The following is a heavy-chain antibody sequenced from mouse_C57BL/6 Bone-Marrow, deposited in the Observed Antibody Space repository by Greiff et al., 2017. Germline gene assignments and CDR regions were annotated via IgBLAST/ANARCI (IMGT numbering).Heavy chain of an antibody. J-gene: IGHJ1*03. D-gene: IGHD1-1*01. CDR3: ARACGYYGSSSWYFDV. CDR2: IWSDGSR. V-gene: IGHV2-6*03. Sequence: QVQLKESGPGLVAPSQSLSITCTVSGFSLTSYGVHWVRQPPGKGLEWLVVIWSDGSRTYNLAPSTRLSIRKDNSKSQVFLKMNSLQTDDTAMYYCARACGYYGSSSWYFDVWGTGTTVTVSS. CDR1: GFSLTSYG.